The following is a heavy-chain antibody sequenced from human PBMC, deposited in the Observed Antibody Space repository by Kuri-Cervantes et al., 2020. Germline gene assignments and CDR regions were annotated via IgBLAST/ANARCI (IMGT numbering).Heavy chain of an antibody. V-gene: IGHV3-30*03. CDR3: ARDGQTKTEQWLAYYYYYGMDV. CDR1: GFTFSSYG. D-gene: IGHD6-19*01. CDR2: ISYDGSNK. Sequence: GESLKISCAASGFTFSSYGMHWVRQAPGKGLEWVAVISYDGSNKYYADSVKGRFTISRDNSKNTLYLQMNSLRAEDTAVYYCARDGQTKTEQWLAYYYYYGMDVWGQGTTVTGSS. J-gene: IGHJ6*02.